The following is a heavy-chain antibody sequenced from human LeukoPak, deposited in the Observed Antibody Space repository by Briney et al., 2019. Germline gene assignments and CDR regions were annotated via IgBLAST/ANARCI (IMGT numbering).Heavy chain of an antibody. CDR2: LYYSGST. D-gene: IGHD6-13*01. CDR3: ARLGAAAESYGMDV. V-gene: IGHV4-39*01. CDR1: GDSISGSLYY. J-gene: IGHJ6*02. Sequence: SETLSLTCTVSGDSISGSLYYWGWIRQPPGKGLEWIGSLYYSGSTYYNPSLRGRVTIYVDTSKNQFSLRLSSVTAADTAMYYCARLGAAAESYGMDVWGQGTTVNVSS.